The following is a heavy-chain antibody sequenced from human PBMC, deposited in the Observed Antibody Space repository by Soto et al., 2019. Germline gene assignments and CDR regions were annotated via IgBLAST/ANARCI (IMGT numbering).Heavy chain of an antibody. V-gene: IGHV5-51*01. CDR3: VKQHPLDSRAWHN. Sequence: GETLKISCKVSGYSFPSFWIGWVRQMPGKGLEWLGSIYPGDSETRYSPSFQGEVTISADKSITTAYLHWSSLRASDTATYYCVKQHPLDSRAWHNWGQGTLVTVSS. D-gene: IGHD6-19*01. J-gene: IGHJ4*02. CDR2: IYPGDSET. CDR1: GYSFPSFW.